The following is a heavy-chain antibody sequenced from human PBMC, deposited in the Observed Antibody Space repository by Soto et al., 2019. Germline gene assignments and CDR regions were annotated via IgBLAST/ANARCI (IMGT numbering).Heavy chain of an antibody. CDR1: GYTFNNYG. CDR2: IGPYNGNT. Sequence: QVQLVQSGAEVKKPGASVKVSCKASGYTFNNYGISWVRQAPGQGFEWMGWIGPYNGNTDHAQNFQGRVTMTTDTSTSTAYMEMRSLRSDDTALYYCARCYCSVGSCYTCWHFDLWGRGTLVTVSS. D-gene: IGHD2-15*01. CDR3: ARCYCSVGSCYTCWHFDL. J-gene: IGHJ2*01. V-gene: IGHV1-18*01.